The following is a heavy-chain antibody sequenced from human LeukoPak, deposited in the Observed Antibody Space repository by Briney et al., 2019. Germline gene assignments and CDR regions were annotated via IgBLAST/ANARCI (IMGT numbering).Heavy chain of an antibody. V-gene: IGHV3-21*01. CDR1: GFTFSSYS. CDR3: ARTLAATVTTTNWFDP. J-gene: IGHJ5*02. Sequence: PGGSLRLSCAASGFTFSSYSMNWVRQAPGKGLEWVSSISSSSSYIYYADSVKGRFTISRDNAKNSLYLQMNSLRAEDTAVYYCARTLAATVTTTNWFDPWAQGTLVSVFS. CDR2: ISSSSSYI. D-gene: IGHD4-17*01.